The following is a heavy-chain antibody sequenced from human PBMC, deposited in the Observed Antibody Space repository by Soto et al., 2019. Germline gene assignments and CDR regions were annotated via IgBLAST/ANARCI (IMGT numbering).Heavy chain of an antibody. CDR3: ARLRDAGGGFLEWLIHFDY. CDR1: GGSISSYY. V-gene: IGHV4-59*08. CDR2: IYYSGST. Sequence: SETLSLTCTVSGGSISSYYWSWIRQPPGKGLEWIGYIYYSGSTNYNPSLKSRVTISVDTSKNQFSLKLSSVTAADTAVYYCARLRDAGGGFLEWLIHFDYWGQGTLVTVSS. J-gene: IGHJ4*02. D-gene: IGHD3-3*01.